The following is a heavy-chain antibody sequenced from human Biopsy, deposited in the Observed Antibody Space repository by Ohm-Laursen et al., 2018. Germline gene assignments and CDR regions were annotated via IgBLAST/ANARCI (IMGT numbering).Heavy chain of an antibody. CDR1: GGSISSDY. CDR2: ISDRGTT. Sequence: SDTLSLTCPVSGGSISSDYWSWIRQTPGKGLEWIGYISDRGTTNSNPSLRGRITISVDTSKNQFSLKLNSVSAADTALFFCARLYRLDDYWNDDPPDAFDVWGQGTMVTVSS. D-gene: IGHD3-3*01. CDR3: ARLYRLDDYWNDDPPDAFDV. J-gene: IGHJ3*01. V-gene: IGHV4-59*07.